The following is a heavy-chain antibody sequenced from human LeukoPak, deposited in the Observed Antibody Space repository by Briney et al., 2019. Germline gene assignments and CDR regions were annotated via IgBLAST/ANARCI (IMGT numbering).Heavy chain of an antibody. CDR1: GFTVTSNY. CDR3: ANEDYYDSSPSYYFDY. V-gene: IGHV3-23*01. J-gene: IGHJ4*02. Sequence: GGSLRLSCAASGFTVTSNYMSWVRQAPGKGLEWVSAISGSGGSTYYADSVKGRFTISRDNSKNTLYLQMNSLRAEDTAVYYCANEDYYDSSPSYYFDYWGQGTLVTVSS. D-gene: IGHD3-22*01. CDR2: ISGSGGST.